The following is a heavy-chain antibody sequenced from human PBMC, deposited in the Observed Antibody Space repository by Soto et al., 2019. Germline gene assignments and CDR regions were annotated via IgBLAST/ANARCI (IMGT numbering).Heavy chain of an antibody. CDR1: GGSISSYY. V-gene: IGHV4-59*01. D-gene: IGHD1-26*01. CDR3: ARDLVNSCLGYYYHYNLV. Sequence: PSETLSLTCTVSGGSISSYYWCWIRQPPGKGLEWIGYIYYSGSTNYNPSLKSRVTISVDTSKNQFSLKLSSVTAADTAVYYCARDLVNSCLGYYYHYNLVWCKGPPVSV. CDR2: IYYSGST. J-gene: IGHJ6*03.